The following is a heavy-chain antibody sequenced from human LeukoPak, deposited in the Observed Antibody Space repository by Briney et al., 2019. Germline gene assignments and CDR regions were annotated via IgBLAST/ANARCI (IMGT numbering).Heavy chain of an antibody. CDR2: VFYSRGT. D-gene: IGHD3-10*01. CDR1: GDFIRRYY. CDR3: ASSLPIRGVTHGFYYYGMDV. Sequence: KPSETLSLTCSLSGDFIRRYYWRWPRQPPGKGLEWLGYVFYSRGTNYNPSLKSRVIVSLDTSKTKFSLKLRTVTAADKAVYYCASSLPIRGVTHGFYYYGMDVWGQGTTVTVSS. J-gene: IGHJ6*02. V-gene: IGHV4-59*08.